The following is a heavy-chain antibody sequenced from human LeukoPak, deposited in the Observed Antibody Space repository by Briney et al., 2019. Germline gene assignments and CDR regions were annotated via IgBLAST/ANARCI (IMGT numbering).Heavy chain of an antibody. V-gene: IGHV4-4*07. Sequence: SETLSLTCTVSGGSINNYYWSWIRQPAGKGLEWIGRVYTSGSTNYNPSLRGRVTVSVDTSKNQVSLNLTSVTAADTAVYYCARYILGGSGNYSYYYYYYMDVWGKGTTVTVSS. CDR1: GGSINNYY. CDR2: VYTSGST. J-gene: IGHJ6*03. CDR3: ARYILGGSGNYSYYYYYYMDV. D-gene: IGHD3-10*01.